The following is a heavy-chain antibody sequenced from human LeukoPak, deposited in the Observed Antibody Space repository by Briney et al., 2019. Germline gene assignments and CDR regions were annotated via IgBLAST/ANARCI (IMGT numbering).Heavy chain of an antibody. Sequence: ASVKVSCKASGYTFTSYYMHWVRQAPGQGLEWMGWINPNSGGTNYAQKFQDRVTMTRDTSISTAYMELSRLTSDDTATYHCARGKSNLVALNWLDPWGQGTLVTVSS. V-gene: IGHV1-2*02. J-gene: IGHJ5*02. CDR1: GYTFTSYY. CDR2: INPNSGGT. D-gene: IGHD5-24*01. CDR3: ARGKSNLVALNWLDP.